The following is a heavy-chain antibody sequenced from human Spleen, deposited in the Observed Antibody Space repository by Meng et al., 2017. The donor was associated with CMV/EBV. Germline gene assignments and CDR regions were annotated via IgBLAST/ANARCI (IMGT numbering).Heavy chain of an antibody. Sequence: GGSLRLSCKGSGYSFTSYWIGWVRQMPGKGLEWMGIIYPGDSDTRYSPSFQGQVTISVDTSITTAYLQWSSLKASDTAMYYCARALTYCSVTSCYMGFWGQGTLVTVSS. CDR2: IYPGDSDT. D-gene: IGHD2-2*02. CDR3: ARALTYCSVTSCYMGF. J-gene: IGHJ4*02. CDR1: GYSFTSYW. V-gene: IGHV5-51*01.